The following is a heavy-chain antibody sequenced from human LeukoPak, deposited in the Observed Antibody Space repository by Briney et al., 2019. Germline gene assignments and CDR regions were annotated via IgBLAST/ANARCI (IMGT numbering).Heavy chain of an antibody. J-gene: IGHJ6*02. CDR3: AKDYHLTDETYYYYGMDV. CDR1: GFTFSSYG. D-gene: IGHD3-16*02. CDR2: ISYDGSNK. V-gene: IGHV3-30*18. Sequence: GRSLRLSCAASGFTFSSYGMHWVRQAPGKGLEWVAVISYDGSNKYYADSVKGRFTISRDNSKNTLYLQMNSLRAEDTAVYYCAKDYHLTDETYYYYGMDVWGQGTTVTVSS.